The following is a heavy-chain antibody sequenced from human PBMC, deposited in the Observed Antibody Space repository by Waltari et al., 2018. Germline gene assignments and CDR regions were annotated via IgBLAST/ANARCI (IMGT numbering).Heavy chain of an antibody. Sequence: EVQLVESGGGLVQPGRSLRLSCAASGFTFDDYAMPWVRQAPGKGLEWVSGISWNSGSIGYADSVKGRFTISRDNAKNSLYLQMNSLRAEDTAVYYCARIRWPAASFDYWGQGTLVTVSS. J-gene: IGHJ4*02. D-gene: IGHD2-15*01. CDR2: ISWNSGSI. CDR1: GFTFDDYA. CDR3: ARIRWPAASFDY. V-gene: IGHV3-9*01.